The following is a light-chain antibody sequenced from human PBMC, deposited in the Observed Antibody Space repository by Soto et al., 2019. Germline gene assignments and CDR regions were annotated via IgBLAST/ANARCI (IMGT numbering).Light chain of an antibody. CDR3: QKYNIAPHT. CDR1: QGISTY. Sequence: DIQMTKSPSSLSASVGDRVTITCRARQGISTYLDWYQQKPGKVPKLLIYAASTLQAGVPSRFSGSGSGTDFTLTISSLQPEDVATYYWQKYNIAPHTFGPGTKREIK. CDR2: AAS. V-gene: IGKV1-27*01. J-gene: IGKJ2*01.